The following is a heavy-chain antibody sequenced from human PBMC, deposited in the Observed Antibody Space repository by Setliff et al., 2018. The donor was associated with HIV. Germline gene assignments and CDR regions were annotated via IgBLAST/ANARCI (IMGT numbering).Heavy chain of an antibody. V-gene: IGHV1-2*02. Sequence: GASVKVSCKASGYTFTGNYIHWVRQAPGQGLEWMGWINPNSGGTNYEQKFQGRVTMTRDTSISTAYMELSRLRPEDTAVYYCARVFYSSSWYDGWFDPWGQGTLVTVSS. J-gene: IGHJ5*02. CDR3: ARVFYSSSWYDGWFDP. D-gene: IGHD6-13*01. CDR2: INPNSGGT. CDR1: GYTFTGNY.